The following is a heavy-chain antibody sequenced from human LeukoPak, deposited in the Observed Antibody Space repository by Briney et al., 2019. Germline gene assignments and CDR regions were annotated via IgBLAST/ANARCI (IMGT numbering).Heavy chain of an antibody. V-gene: IGHV3-30*18. CDR3: AKDLGRSTMVRGGFDY. CDR1: GFTFSSYS. Sequence: GGSLRLSCAASGFTFSSYSMNWVRQAPGKGLEWVAVISYDGSNKYYVDSVRGRFTISRDNSKDTLYLQMNSLRAEDTAVYYCAKDLGRSTMVRGGFDYWGQGTLVPASS. D-gene: IGHD3-10*01. J-gene: IGHJ4*02. CDR2: ISYDGSNK.